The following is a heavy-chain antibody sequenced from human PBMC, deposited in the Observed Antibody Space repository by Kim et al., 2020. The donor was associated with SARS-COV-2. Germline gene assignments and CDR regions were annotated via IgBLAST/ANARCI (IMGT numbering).Heavy chain of an antibody. J-gene: IGHJ4*02. CDR2: IIPILQTT. V-gene: IGHV1-69*13. Sequence: SVKVSCKASGGTFRTYAFSWVRQAPGQGLEWLGGIIPILQTTNYTEIFRDRVTLTADESTSTAFMELKRLTYDDTAVYYCARGLGAIDNWGQGTLVIVSS. D-gene: IGHD1-26*01. CDR1: GGTFRTYA. CDR3: ARGLGAIDN.